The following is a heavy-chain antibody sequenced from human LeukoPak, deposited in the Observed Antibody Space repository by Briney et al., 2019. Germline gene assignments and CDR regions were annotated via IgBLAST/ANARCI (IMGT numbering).Heavy chain of an antibody. Sequence: GGSLRLSCEASGFTFGNYAMNWVRQAPGKGLEWVAVIWYDGSNKYYADSVKGRFTISRDNSKNTLYLQMNSLRAEDTAVYYCARGSTYYDSSGQVPFDYWGQGTLVTVSS. D-gene: IGHD3-22*01. CDR3: ARGSTYYDSSGQVPFDY. J-gene: IGHJ4*02. V-gene: IGHV3-33*08. CDR2: IWYDGSNK. CDR1: GFTFGNYA.